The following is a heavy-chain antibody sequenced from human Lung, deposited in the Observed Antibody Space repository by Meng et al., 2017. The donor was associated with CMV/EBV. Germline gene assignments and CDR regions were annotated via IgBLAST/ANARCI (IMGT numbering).Heavy chain of an antibody. J-gene: IGHJ4*02. CDR2: VYSGDRST. D-gene: IGHD3-22*01. CDR1: TFSDDA. CDR3: AKPYPYSYDSSGYYFEN. V-gene: IGHV3-23*03. Sequence: TFSDDAMNWVRQAPGRGLEWVSVVYSGDRSTYYADYVKGRFTISRDNSKNMLYLQMNSLRAEDTAVYYCAKPYPYSYDSSGYYFENWGQGTLVTVSS.